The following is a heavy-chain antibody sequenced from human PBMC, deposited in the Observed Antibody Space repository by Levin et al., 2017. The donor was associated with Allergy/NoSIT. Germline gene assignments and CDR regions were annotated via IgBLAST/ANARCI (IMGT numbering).Heavy chain of an antibody. Sequence: LSLTCAASGFPLYGMSWVRQAPGKGLEWVSGIDGSSGNTYYADSVSGRFAISRDNSKNTVDLQMNSLRAEDTAVYYCAKDSGWLSVHWGQGTLVTVSS. V-gene: IGHV3-23*01. D-gene: IGHD5/OR15-5a*01. J-gene: IGHJ4*02. CDR1: GFPLYG. CDR3: AKDSGWLSVH. CDR2: IDGSSGNT.